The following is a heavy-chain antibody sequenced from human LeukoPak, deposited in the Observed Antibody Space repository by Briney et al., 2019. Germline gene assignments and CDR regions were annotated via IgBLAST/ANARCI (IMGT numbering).Heavy chain of an antibody. CDR2: MNPNSGNT. J-gene: IGHJ4*02. CDR1: GYTFTSYD. D-gene: IGHD5-18*01. Sequence: ASVTVSCKASGYTFTSYDINWVRQATGQGLEWMGWMNPNSGNTGYAQKFQGRVTMTRNTSISTAYMELSSLRSEDTAVYYCARGGDGYSYGYHGNDYWGQGTLVTVSS. V-gene: IGHV1-8*01. CDR3: ARGGDGYSYGYHGNDY.